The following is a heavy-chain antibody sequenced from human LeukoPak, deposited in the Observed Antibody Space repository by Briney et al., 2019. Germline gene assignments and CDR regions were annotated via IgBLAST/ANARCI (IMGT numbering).Heavy chain of an antibody. D-gene: IGHD1-7*01. CDR2: INPSGGST. CDR3: ARAYGYGTAFDY. CDR1: GYTFTSYY. Sequence: APVTVSCKASGYTFTSYYMHWVRQAPGQGLEWMGIINPSGGSTSYAQKFQGRVTMTRDTSTSTVYMELSSLRSEDTAVYYCARAYGYGTAFDYWGQGTLVTVSS. J-gene: IGHJ4*02. V-gene: IGHV1-46*01.